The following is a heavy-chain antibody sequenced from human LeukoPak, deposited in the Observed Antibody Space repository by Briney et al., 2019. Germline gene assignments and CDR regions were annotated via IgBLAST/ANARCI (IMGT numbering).Heavy chain of an antibody. CDR3: ARDPPLYY. J-gene: IGHJ4*02. V-gene: IGHV3-53*01. CDR2: IYSGGNT. Sequence: GGSLRLSCAASGFSVSSNHVSWVRQAPGKGLEWVSVIYSGGNTYYADSVKGRFTISKDNSKNTLYLQMNSLRAEDTAVYYCARDPPLYYWGQGTLVTVSS. CDR1: GFSVSSNH.